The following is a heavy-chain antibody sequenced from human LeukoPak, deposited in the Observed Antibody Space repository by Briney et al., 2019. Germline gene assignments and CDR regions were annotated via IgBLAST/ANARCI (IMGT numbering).Heavy chain of an antibody. J-gene: IGHJ4*02. V-gene: IGHV3-30*02. CDR3: ARDLRDVPALYYFDG. CDR1: GFTFSSYW. CDR2: IRYDGSNK. Sequence: GGSLRLSCAASGFTFSSYWMHWVRQAPGKGLEWVAFIRYDGSNKYYADSVKGRFTISRDNSKNTLYLQMNSLRAEDTALYYCARDLRDVPALYYFDGRGQGTLVTASS. D-gene: IGHD2-2*01.